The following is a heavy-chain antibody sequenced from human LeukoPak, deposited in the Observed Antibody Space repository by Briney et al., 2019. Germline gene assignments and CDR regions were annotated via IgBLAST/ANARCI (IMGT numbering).Heavy chain of an antibody. D-gene: IGHD2-2*01. CDR2: ISAYNGNT. CDR3: ARGIRSVVVPAGMVY. J-gene: IGHJ4*02. CDR1: GYTFTSYG. V-gene: IGHV1-18*01. Sequence: ASVKVSCKASGYTFTSYGISWVRQAPGQGLEWMGWISAYNGNTNYAQKLQGRVTMTTDTSTSTAYMELRSLRSDDTAVYYCARGIRSVVVPAGMVYWGQGTLVTVSS.